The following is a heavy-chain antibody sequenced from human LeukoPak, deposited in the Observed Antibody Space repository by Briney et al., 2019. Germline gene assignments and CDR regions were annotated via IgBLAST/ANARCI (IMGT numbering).Heavy chain of an antibody. J-gene: IGHJ4*02. CDR1: GYTFFGFD. CDR2: MNPDSGNT. V-gene: IGHV1-8*01. D-gene: IGHD6-13*01. Sequence: ASVNVSCKASGYTFFGFDINWVRQATGQGLEWIGWMNPDSGNTGYAQKFQGRVIMTRNTSISTAYMELSRLRSDDTAVYYCATGYSSSWYYFDYWGQGTLVTVSS. CDR3: ATGYSSSWYYFDY.